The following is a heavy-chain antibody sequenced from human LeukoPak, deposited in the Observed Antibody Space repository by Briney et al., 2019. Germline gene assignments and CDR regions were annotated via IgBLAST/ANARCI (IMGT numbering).Heavy chain of an antibody. J-gene: IGHJ3*02. Sequence: ASVKVSCKASGYTFTGYYMHRVRQAPGQGLEWMGWINPNSGGTNYAQKFQGRVTMTRDTSISTAYMELSRLRSDDTAVYYCARDMIYYDSSGYYYTPFDIWGQGTMVTVSS. CDR2: INPNSGGT. D-gene: IGHD3-22*01. CDR3: ARDMIYYDSSGYYYTPFDI. V-gene: IGHV1-2*02. CDR1: GYTFTGYY.